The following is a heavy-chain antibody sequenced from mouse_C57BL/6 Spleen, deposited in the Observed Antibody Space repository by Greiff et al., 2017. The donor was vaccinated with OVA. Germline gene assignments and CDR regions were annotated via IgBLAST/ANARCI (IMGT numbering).Heavy chain of an antibody. D-gene: IGHD2-4*01. V-gene: IGHV1-22*01. Sequence: VQLQQSGPELVNPVSSVKMSCKASGYTFTDYNMHWVKQSHGKSLEWIGYINPNNGGTSYNQKFKGKATLTVNKSSSTAYMELRSLTSEDSAVYYCARLYYEYDWYYFDYWGQGTTLTVSS. J-gene: IGHJ2*01. CDR3: ARLYYEYDWYYFDY. CDR2: INPNNGGT. CDR1: GYTFTDYN.